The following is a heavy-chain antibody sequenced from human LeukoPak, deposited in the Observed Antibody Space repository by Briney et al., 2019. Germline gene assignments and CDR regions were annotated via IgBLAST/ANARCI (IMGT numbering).Heavy chain of an antibody. D-gene: IGHD1-26*01. CDR3: AREGRVGATSRYYYYGMDV. Sequence: GGSLRLSCAASGFTFSDYYMSWIRQAPGKGLEWVSYISSSGSTIYYADSVKGRFTISRDNAKNSLYLQMNSLRAEDTAVYYCAREGRVGATSRYYYYGMDVWGQGTLVTVSS. CDR1: GFTFSDYY. CDR2: ISSSGSTI. J-gene: IGHJ6*02. V-gene: IGHV3-11*01.